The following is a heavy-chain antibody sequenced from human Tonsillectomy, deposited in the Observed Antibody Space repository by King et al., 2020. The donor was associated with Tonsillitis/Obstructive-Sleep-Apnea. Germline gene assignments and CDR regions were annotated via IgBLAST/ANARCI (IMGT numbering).Heavy chain of an antibody. V-gene: IGHV3-7*04. Sequence: VQLVESGGGLVQPGESLRLSCAASGFTFSSYDMSWVRQAPGKGLESLAKIKQDGSKQYYVDSVKGRFTISRDNAKNSLYLQMNSLRVEDTAVYYCARGGGQVDAFDIWGQGTVVTVSS. CDR2: IKQDGSKQ. J-gene: IGHJ3*02. CDR1: GFTFSSYD. D-gene: IGHD6-25*01. CDR3: ARGGGQVDAFDI.